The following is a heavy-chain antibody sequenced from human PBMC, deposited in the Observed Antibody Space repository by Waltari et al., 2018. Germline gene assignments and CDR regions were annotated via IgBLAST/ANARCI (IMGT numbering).Heavy chain of an antibody. Sequence: QVQLQESGPGLVKPSETLSLTCTVSGGSISSYFWTWIRPPPGKGLEWIGYISYTGSTTYSPSLKSRVTISLDTSKNQFSLKLSSVTAADTAVYYCARSVRTYYYGSGKYRLDYWGQGTLVTVSS. CDR1: GGSISSYF. D-gene: IGHD3-10*01. J-gene: IGHJ4*02. CDR2: ISYTGST. CDR3: ARSVRTYYYGSGKYRLDY. V-gene: IGHV4-59*01.